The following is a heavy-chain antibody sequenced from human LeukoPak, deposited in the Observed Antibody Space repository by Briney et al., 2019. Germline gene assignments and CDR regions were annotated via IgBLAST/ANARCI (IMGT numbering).Heavy chain of an antibody. CDR2: IIPIFGTA. J-gene: IGHJ3*02. Sequence: ASVKVSCKASGGTFSSYAISWVRQAPGQGLEWMGRIIPIFGTANYAQKFQGRVTITTDESTSTAYMELSSLRSEDTAVYYCASRSSTYYYDSSGFDAFDIWGQGTMVTVSS. D-gene: IGHD3-22*01. V-gene: IGHV1-69*05. CDR3: ASRSSTYYYDSSGFDAFDI. CDR1: GGTFSSYA.